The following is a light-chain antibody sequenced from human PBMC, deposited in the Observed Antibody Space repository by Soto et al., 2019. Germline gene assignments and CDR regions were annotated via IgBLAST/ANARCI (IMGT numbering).Light chain of an antibody. V-gene: IGKV3-20*01. Sequence: MLWTQSPGTLSFSPGERATLSFRASQSVSSSYLAWYQQKPGQAPRLLIYGASSRATGIPDRFSGSGSGTDFTLTISRLEPEDFAVYYCQQYGSSPWTFGQGTKVDIK. CDR3: QQYGSSPWT. CDR1: QSVSSSY. CDR2: GAS. J-gene: IGKJ1*01.